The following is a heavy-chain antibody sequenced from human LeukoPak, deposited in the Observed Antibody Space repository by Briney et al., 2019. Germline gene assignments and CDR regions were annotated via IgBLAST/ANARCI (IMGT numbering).Heavy chain of an antibody. CDR3: AKELVRGALGARIGRDPFDY. Sequence: GGSLRLSCAASGFTFSSYAMSWVRQAPGKGLEWVSATSGSGGSTYYAESVKGRFTISRDNSKNTLYLQINSLRADDTAVYYCAKELVRGALGARIGRDPFDYRGQGTLVTVSS. CDR1: GFTFSSYA. V-gene: IGHV3-23*01. J-gene: IGHJ4*02. CDR2: TSGSGGST. D-gene: IGHD3-10*01.